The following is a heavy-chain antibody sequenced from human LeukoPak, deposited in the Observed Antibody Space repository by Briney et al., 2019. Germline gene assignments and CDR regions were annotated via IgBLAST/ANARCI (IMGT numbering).Heavy chain of an antibody. CDR2: ISAYNGNT. CDR3: ARLSLTESNNWFDP. V-gene: IGHV1-18*01. Sequence: GASVKVSCKASGYTFTSYGISWVRQAPGQGLEWMGWISAYNGNTNYAQKLQGRVTMTTDTSTSTAYMELRSLRSDDTAVYYCARLSLTESNNWFDPWGQGTLVTVSS. J-gene: IGHJ5*02. CDR1: GYTFTSYG. D-gene: IGHD2-8*02.